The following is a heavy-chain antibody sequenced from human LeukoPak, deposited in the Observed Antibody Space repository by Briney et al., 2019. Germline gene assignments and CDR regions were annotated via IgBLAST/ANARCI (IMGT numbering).Heavy chain of an antibody. J-gene: IGHJ2*01. CDR3: ARDVGGYRYGYRPTELYWYFDL. Sequence: PGGSLRLSCAASGFTVSSNYMSWVRQAPGKGLEWVSVIYSGGTIYYADSVKGRFTISRDNGKKSVYLQMNSLRAEDTAVYYCARDVGGYRYGYRPTELYWYFDLWGRGTLVTVSS. D-gene: IGHD5-18*01. V-gene: IGHV3-53*01. CDR1: GFTVSSNY. CDR2: IYSGGTI.